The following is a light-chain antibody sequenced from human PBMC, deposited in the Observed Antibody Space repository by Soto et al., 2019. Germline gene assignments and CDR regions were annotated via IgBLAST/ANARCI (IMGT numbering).Light chain of an antibody. CDR1: QSVSSRY. CDR3: QQCGSSLWT. Sequence: ESVLTQSPDTLSLSPGERATLSCRASQSVSSRYLVWYQQKPGQAPRLLIYGASSRATGVPDRFSGSGSGTDFTLTISRLEPEDFAVYYCQQCGSSLWTFGQGTKVDNK. J-gene: IGKJ1*01. V-gene: IGKV3-20*01. CDR2: GAS.